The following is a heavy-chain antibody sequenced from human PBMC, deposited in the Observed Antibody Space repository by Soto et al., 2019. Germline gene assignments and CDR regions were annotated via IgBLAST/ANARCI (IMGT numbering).Heavy chain of an antibody. CDR1: GFTFSSYG. Sequence: PGGSLRLSCAASGFTFSSYGMHWVRQAPGKGLEWVAVISYDGSNKYYADSVKGRFTISRDNSKNTLYLQMNSLRAEDTAVYYCANWPLSIAARFGAIDYWGQGTLVTVSS. V-gene: IGHV3-30*18. D-gene: IGHD6-6*01. J-gene: IGHJ4*02. CDR2: ISYDGSNK. CDR3: ANWPLSIAARFGAIDY.